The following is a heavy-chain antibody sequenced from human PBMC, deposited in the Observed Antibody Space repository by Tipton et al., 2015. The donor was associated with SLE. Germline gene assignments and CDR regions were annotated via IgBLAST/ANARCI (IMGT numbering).Heavy chain of an antibody. CDR2: ISFSGTT. CDR1: GFTFSSYA. J-gene: IGHJ4*02. D-gene: IGHD1-26*01. Sequence: LRLSCAASGFTFSSYAMHWVRQAPGKGLEWLGSISFSGTTYFNPSLKSRVTLSRDTSKNQFSLNLNSVTAADTAFYYCTRVMTGSRSDFWGRGTLVTVSP. CDR3: TRVMTGSRSDF. V-gene: IGHV4-39*07.